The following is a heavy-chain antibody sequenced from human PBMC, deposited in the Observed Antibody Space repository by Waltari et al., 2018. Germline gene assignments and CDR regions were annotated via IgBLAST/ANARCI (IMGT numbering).Heavy chain of an antibody. Sequence: QVQLQESGPGLVKPSQTLSLTCTVSGGSISSGSYSWSWIRHPAGRGLEWIGRIYTSGSTNYTPSLKSRVTISVDTSKNQFSLKLSSVTAADTAVYYCAREVALRYFDWAHDAFDIWGQGTMVTVSS. CDR3: AREVALRYFDWAHDAFDI. CDR2: IYTSGST. CDR1: GGSISSGSYS. J-gene: IGHJ3*02. V-gene: IGHV4-61*02. D-gene: IGHD3-9*01.